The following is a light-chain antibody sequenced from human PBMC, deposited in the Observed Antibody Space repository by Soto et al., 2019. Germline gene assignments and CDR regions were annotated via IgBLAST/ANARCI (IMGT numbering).Light chain of an antibody. CDR1: QNVRSN. Sequence: EIMMKQSPATLSVSPGERATLSCWASQNVRSNLAWYQQKPGQAPRLLIYGASTRATGIPARFSGSGSGTEFTLTISSLQSEDSAVYYCQQYNNWPPLFTFGPGTKVEIK. V-gene: IGKV3-15*01. J-gene: IGKJ3*01. CDR2: GAS. CDR3: QQYNNWPPLFT.